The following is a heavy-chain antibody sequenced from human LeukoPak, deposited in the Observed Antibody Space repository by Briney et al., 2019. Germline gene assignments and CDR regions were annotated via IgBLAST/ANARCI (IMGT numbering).Heavy chain of an antibody. D-gene: IGHD3-10*01. J-gene: IGHJ5*02. Sequence: SETLSLTCTVSGGSISSYYWSWIRQPPGKGLEWIGYIYYSGSTNYNPSLKSRVTISVDTSKNQFSLKLSSVTAADTAVHYCARDIVRVRGVRGVWFDPWGQGTLVTVSS. CDR2: IYYSGST. CDR1: GGSISSYY. CDR3: ARDIVRVRGVRGVWFDP. V-gene: IGHV4-59*01.